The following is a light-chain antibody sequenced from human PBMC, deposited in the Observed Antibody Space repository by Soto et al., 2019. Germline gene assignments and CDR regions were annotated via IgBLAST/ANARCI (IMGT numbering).Light chain of an antibody. CDR1: SIDVGGYNY. CDR3: SSYTSSSTYV. V-gene: IGLV2-14*01. J-gene: IGLJ1*01. Sequence: QPALTQPASVSGSPGQSITISCTVTSIDVGGYNYVSWYQQHPGKAPKLMIYEVSNRPSGVSNRFSGSKSGNTASLTISGLQAEDEADYYCSSYTSSSTYVFGTGTKLTVL. CDR2: EVS.